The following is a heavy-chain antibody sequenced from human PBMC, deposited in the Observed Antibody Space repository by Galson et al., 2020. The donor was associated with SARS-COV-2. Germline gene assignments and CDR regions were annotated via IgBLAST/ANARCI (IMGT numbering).Heavy chain of an antibody. CDR2: MDWDDEN. Sequence: ESGPTLVKPTQTLTLTCTFSGFSLSTSGMCLSWIRQPPGKALEWLARMDWDDENYSSTPLKTRLTISKDTSKNQVVLTMTNMDPVDTATYYCARVIVATTSSDVWGQGTTVTVSS. V-gene: IGHV2-70*11. J-gene: IGHJ6*02. CDR3: ARVIVATTSSDV. CDR1: GFSLSTSGMC. D-gene: IGHD5-12*01.